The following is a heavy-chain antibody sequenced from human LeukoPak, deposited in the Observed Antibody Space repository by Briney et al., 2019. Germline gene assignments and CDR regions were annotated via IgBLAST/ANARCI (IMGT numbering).Heavy chain of an antibody. CDR2: INHSGST. V-gene: IGHV4-34*01. CDR3: ARSPAAIRGLYYYYYGMDV. J-gene: IGHJ6*02. Sequence: PSETLSLTCAVYGGSFSGYYWSWIRQPPGKGLEWIGEINHSGSTNYNPSLKSRVTISVDTSKNQFSLKLSSVTAADTAVYYCARSPAAIRGLYYYYYGMDVWGQGTTVTVSS. D-gene: IGHD2-2*02. CDR1: GGSFSGYY.